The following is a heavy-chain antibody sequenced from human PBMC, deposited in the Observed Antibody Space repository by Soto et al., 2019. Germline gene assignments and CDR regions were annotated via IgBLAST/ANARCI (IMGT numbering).Heavy chain of an antibody. CDR3: ARTVGIAVAPTDGYFDY. Sequence: QVQLVQSGAEVKKPGASVKVSCKASGYTFTSYGISWVRQAPGQGLEWMGWVSAYNGNTNYAQKLQGRVTMTTGTSTSTAYMELRSLRSDDTAVYYCARTVGIAVAPTDGYFDYWAREPWSPSPQ. D-gene: IGHD6-19*01. CDR2: VSAYNGNT. V-gene: IGHV1-18*01. CDR1: GYTFTSYG. J-gene: IGHJ4*02.